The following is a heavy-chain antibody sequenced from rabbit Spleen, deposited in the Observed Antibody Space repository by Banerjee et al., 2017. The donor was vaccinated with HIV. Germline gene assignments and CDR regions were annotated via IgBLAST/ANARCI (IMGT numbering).Heavy chain of an antibody. CDR1: GVSFSGSSY. Sequence: QSLEESGGDLVKPGASLTLTCTASGVSFSGSSYMCWVRQAPGKGLEWIACIAGTSSGFTYSATWAKGRFTCSKTSSTTVTLQMTSLTVADTATYFCARDTASSFSSYGMDRWGPGTLVTV. CDR3: ARDTASSFSSYGMDR. D-gene: IGHD6-1*01. CDR2: IAGTSSGFT. J-gene: IGHJ6*01. V-gene: IGHV1S40*01.